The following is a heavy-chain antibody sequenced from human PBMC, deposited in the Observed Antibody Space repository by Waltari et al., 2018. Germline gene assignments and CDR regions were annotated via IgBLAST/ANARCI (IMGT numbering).Heavy chain of an antibody. V-gene: IGHV3-15*01. CDR3: ATNHLVRGSHWSYGMDV. Sequence: VQLVESGAGSFKPGGSLRLPCTASGFHTTDHWTSLVRQAAGKGLEWVGHIKSRSDGGTGEYAAPVKGRFAISRDDSKNTVWLQMDSLKTEDTAVYYCATNHLVRGSHWSYGMDVWGQGTTVTVSS. J-gene: IGHJ6*02. CDR1: GFHTTDHW. D-gene: IGHD3-10*01. CDR2: IKSRSDGGTG.